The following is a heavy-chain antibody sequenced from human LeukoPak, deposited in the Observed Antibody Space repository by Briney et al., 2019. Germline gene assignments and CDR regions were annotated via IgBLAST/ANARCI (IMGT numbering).Heavy chain of an antibody. V-gene: IGHV4-4*07. D-gene: IGHD1-1*01. CDR3: ARGLEVGAGRPLDY. CDR1: GVPINHYY. Sequence: SETLSLTCSVSGVPINHYYWSWIRQPAGKGLEWIGRIHSTGATDYNPSLKSRFTMSVDTSRNEFSVKLNSVTVADTAFYYCARGLEVGAGRPLDYWGQGTLVTVSS. J-gene: IGHJ4*02. CDR2: IHSTGAT.